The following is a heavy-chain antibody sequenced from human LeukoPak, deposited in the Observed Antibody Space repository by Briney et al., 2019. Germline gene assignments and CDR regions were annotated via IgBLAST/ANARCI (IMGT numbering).Heavy chain of an antibody. CDR2: ISGRSNYI. Sequence: GGSLRLSCAASGFTFSTFSMNWVRQAPGKGLEWVSSISGRSNYIFYADSVKGRFTISRDNAKNTLYLQMNSLRAEDTAVYYCARDRVRTEFDYWGQGTLVTVSS. CDR1: GFTFSTFS. CDR3: ARDRVRTEFDY. J-gene: IGHJ4*02. V-gene: IGHV3-21*01.